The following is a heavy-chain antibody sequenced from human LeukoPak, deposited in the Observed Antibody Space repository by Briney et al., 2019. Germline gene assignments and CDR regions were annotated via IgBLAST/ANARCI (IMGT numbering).Heavy chain of an antibody. CDR2: IYYSGST. V-gene: IGHV4-59*01. D-gene: IGHD4-17*01. J-gene: IGHJ5*01. Sequence: PSETLPLSCTVSGVSISSYYWSWIRQPPGKGLEWIGYIYYSGSTNYNPSLKSRVTISVDTSKNQFPLKLSSVTAADTAVYYCARGTYGVSLLSLDSCGHGTLVTVSS. CDR3: ARGTYGVSLLSLDS. CDR1: GVSISSYY.